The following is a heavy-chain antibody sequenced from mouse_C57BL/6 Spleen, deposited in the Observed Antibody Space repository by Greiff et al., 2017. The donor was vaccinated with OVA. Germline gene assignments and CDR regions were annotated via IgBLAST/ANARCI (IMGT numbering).Heavy chain of an antibody. J-gene: IGHJ1*03. CDR3: TRGGGSSYWYFDV. D-gene: IGHD1-1*01. CDR1: GFTFSSYA. V-gene: IGHV5-9-1*02. CDR2: ISSGGDYI. Sequence: EVKVVESGEGLVKPGGSLKLSCAASGFTFSSYAMSWVRQTPEKRLEWVAYISSGGDYIYYADTVKGRFTISRDNARNTLYLQMSSLKSEDTAMYYCTRGGGSSYWYFDVWGTGTTVTVSS.